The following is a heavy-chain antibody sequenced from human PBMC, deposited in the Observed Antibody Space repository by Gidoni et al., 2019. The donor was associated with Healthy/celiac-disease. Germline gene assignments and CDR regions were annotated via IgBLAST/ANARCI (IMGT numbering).Heavy chain of an antibody. J-gene: IGHJ6*02. D-gene: IGHD5-18*01. CDR2: ISYDGSNK. V-gene: IGHV3-30-3*01. CDR1: GFTFSSYA. Sequence: QVQLVESGGGVVQPGRSLRLSCAASGFTFSSYAMHWVRQAPGKGLEWVAVISYDGSNKYYADSVKGRFTISRDNSKNTLYLQMNSLRAEDTAVYYCARAEGYSYGYYYYYGMDVWGQGTTVTVSS. CDR3: ARAEGYSYGYYYYYGMDV.